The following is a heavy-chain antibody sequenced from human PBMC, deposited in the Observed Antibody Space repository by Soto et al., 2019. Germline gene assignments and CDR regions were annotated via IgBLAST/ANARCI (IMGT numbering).Heavy chain of an antibody. CDR1: GFTFSSYA. Sequence: GGSLRLSCAASGFTFSSYAMSWVRQAPGKGLEWVSAISGSVGSTYYADSVKGRFTISRDNSKNTLYLQMNSLRAEDTAVYYCARALYSYGYFDYWGQGTLVTVSS. CDR3: ARALYSYGYFDY. V-gene: IGHV3-23*01. J-gene: IGHJ4*02. CDR2: ISGSVGST. D-gene: IGHD5-18*01.